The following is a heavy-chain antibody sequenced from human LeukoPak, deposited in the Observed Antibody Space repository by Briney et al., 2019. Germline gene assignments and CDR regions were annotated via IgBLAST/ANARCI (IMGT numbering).Heavy chain of an antibody. D-gene: IGHD1-26*01. CDR1: GFTFSSYA. V-gene: IGHV3-30-3*01. Sequence: GRSLRLSCAASGFTFSSYAMHWVRQAPGKGLEWVAVISYDGSNKYYADSVKGRFTISRDNSKNTLYLQMNSLRAEDTAVYYCARGGAYYPYWGQGTLVTVSS. CDR2: ISYDGSNK. J-gene: IGHJ4*02. CDR3: ARGGAYYPY.